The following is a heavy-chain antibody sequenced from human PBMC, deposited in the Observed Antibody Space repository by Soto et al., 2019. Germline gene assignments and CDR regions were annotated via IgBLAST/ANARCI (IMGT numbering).Heavy chain of an antibody. Sequence: TSETLSLTCNVSGGSISSGGYYWSWIRQHPGKGLEWIGYIYYSGTTYYNPSLKSRVTISVDTSKNQFSLKLSSVSAADTALYYCARGRVVGPAAVMFKCLDPWGQGALVTVSS. CDR3: ARGRVVGPAAVMFKCLDP. V-gene: IGHV4-31*03. D-gene: IGHD2-2*01. CDR1: GGSISSGGYY. CDR2: IYYSGTT. J-gene: IGHJ5*02.